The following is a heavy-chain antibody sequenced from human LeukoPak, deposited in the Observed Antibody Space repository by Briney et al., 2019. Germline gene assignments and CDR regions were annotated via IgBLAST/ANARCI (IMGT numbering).Heavy chain of an antibody. CDR1: GFTFSSYA. J-gene: IGHJ4*02. V-gene: IGHV3-30-3*01. Sequence: GGSLRLSCAASGFTFSSYAMHWVRQAPGKGLEWVAVISYDGSNKYYADSVKGRFTISRDNSKNTLYLQMNSLRAEDTAVYYCARDQVAGYFDYWGQGTLVTVSS. CDR2: ISYDGSNK. D-gene: IGHD6-19*01. CDR3: ARDQVAGYFDY.